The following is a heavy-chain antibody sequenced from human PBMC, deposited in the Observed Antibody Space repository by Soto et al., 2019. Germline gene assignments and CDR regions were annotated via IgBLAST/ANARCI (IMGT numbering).Heavy chain of an antibody. V-gene: IGHV1-3*01. J-gene: IGHJ6*03. CDR3: ARDRYDYIWGSYPDYYYYMDV. CDR1: GYTFTSYA. D-gene: IGHD3-16*02. Sequence: ASVKVSCKASGYTFTSYAMHWVRQAPGQRLEWMGWINAGNGNTKYSQKFQGRVTITRDTSASTAYMELSSLRSEDTAVYYCARDRYDYIWGSYPDYYYYMDVWGKGTTVTVSS. CDR2: INAGNGNT.